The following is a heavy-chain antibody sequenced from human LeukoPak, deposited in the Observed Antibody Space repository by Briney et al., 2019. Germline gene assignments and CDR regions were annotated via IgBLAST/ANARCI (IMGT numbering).Heavy chain of an antibody. J-gene: IGHJ5*02. CDR1: GFTFSSYS. CDR2: ISSSSRYI. D-gene: IGHD4-4*01. Sequence: GGSLRLSCAASGFTFSSYSMNWVRQAPGRGLEWVSFISSSSRYIYYAESVKGRFTISRDNAKNSLHLQMNSLRDEDTAVYYCARDRATGWFDPWGQGTLVTVSS. CDR3: ARDRATGWFDP. V-gene: IGHV3-21*01.